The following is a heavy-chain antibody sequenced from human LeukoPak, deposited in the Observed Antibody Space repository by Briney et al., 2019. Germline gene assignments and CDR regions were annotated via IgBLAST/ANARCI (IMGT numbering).Heavy chain of an antibody. CDR1: GGSFSGYY. V-gene: IGHV4-34*01. J-gene: IGHJ4*02. D-gene: IGHD3-22*01. Sequence: PSETLSLTGAVYGGSFSGYYWSWIRQPPGKGLEWIGEINHSGSTNYNPSLKSRVTISVDTSKNQFSLKLSSVTAADTAVYYCARGRGYYDYWGQGTLVTVSS. CDR2: INHSGST. CDR3: ARGRGYYDY.